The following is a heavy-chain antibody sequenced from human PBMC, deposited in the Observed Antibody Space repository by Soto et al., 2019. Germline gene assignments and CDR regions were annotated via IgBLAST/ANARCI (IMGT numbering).Heavy chain of an antibody. J-gene: IGHJ4*02. V-gene: IGHV4-39*01. CDR3: ARLEGLATISYYFDF. D-gene: IGHD3-9*01. CDR2: IYYSGST. CDR1: GGSISSRSYY. Sequence: SETLPLTCTVSGGSISSRSYYWGWIRQPPGKGLEWIGSIYYSGSTYYNPSLKSRVTISIDKSKNQFSLKLSSLTAADTAVYYCARLEGLATISYYFDFWGQGTLVTVSS.